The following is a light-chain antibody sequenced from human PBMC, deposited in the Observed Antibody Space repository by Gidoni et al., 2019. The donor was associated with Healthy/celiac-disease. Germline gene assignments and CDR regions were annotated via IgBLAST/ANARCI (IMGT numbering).Light chain of an antibody. V-gene: IGKV1-39*01. J-gene: IGKJ3*01. CDR3: QQSYSTLFT. CDR2: AAS. CDR1: QSISSY. Sequence: QLPRSPSSLSASVGDRVTITGRASQSISSYLNWYQQKPGKAPKLLIYAASSLQSGVPSRFSGSGSGTDFTLTISSLQPEDFATYYCQQSYSTLFTFGPGTKVDIK.